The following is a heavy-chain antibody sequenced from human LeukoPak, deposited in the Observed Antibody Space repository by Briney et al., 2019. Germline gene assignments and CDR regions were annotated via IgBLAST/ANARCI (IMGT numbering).Heavy chain of an antibody. V-gene: IGHV1-18*04. CDR3: ARPKTSGSYTEDLDY. D-gene: IGHD1-26*01. J-gene: IGHJ4*02. CDR1: GYTFTGYY. CDR2: ISAYNGNT. Sequence: ASVKVSCKASGYTFTGYYMHWVRQAPGQGLEWMGWISAYNGNTNYAQKLQGRVTMTTDTSTSTAYMELRSLRSDDTAVYYCARPKTSGSYTEDLDYWGQGTLVTVSS.